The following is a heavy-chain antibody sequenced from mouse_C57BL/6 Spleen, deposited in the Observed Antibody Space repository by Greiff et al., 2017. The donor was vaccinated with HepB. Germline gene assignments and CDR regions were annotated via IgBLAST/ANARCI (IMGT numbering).Heavy chain of an antibody. Sequence: EVQLVESGGGLVKPGGSLKLSCAAPGFTFSSYTISWVRQTPEKRLEWVATISGGGGNTYYPDSVKGRFTISRDNAKNTLYLQMSSLRSEDTALYYCARHIYYDYGVDYWGQGTTLTVSS. V-gene: IGHV5-9*01. CDR2: ISGGGGNT. D-gene: IGHD2-4*01. J-gene: IGHJ2*01. CDR3: ARHIYYDYGVDY. CDR1: GFTFSSYT.